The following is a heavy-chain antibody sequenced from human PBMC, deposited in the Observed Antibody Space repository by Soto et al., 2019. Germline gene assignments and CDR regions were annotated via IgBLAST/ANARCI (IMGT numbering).Heavy chain of an antibody. Sequence: GGSLRLSCAVSGLTFSNYGMHWVRQAPGKGLEWVAVIWYDGSKTYYADSVKGRFTISRDNSKNTLFFQMNSLRAEDTAVYYCAAQGSGGSFDYWGQGTLVTVSS. CDR2: IWYDGSKT. CDR3: AAQGSGGSFDY. D-gene: IGHD1-26*01. J-gene: IGHJ4*02. CDR1: GLTFSNYG. V-gene: IGHV3-33*01.